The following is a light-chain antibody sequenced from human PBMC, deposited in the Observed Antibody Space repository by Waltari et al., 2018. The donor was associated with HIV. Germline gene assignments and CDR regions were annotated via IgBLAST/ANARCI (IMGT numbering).Light chain of an antibody. CDR3: AAYDDNLPGWM. CDR2: RND. CDR1: RSNIGSNS. Sequence: SVLTQPPSASGTPGQRVTISCSASRSNIGSNSVFWYQQFPGTAPKVLIYRNDQRPSGVPDRFSASRSGTSASLVISGLRSEDEADYYCAAYDDNLPGWMFGGGTKLTAL. J-gene: IGLJ3*02. V-gene: IGLV1-47*01.